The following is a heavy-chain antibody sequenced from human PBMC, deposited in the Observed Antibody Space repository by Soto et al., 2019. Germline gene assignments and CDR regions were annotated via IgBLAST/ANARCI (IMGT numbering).Heavy chain of an antibody. D-gene: IGHD2-8*01. CDR2: IYWDDTE. CDR1: GFSLTSHGVG. Sequence: QISLKESGPTLVQPTQTLTLTCTFSGFSLTSHGVGVGWIRHPPGKALEWLALIYWDDTERYSPSLMTRLTTTKETAKNHSALTITYMDPGDISTYYCAQEVYGSDNWYDPWGQGTLVTVSS. J-gene: IGHJ5*02. V-gene: IGHV2-5*02. CDR3: AQEVYGSDNWYDP.